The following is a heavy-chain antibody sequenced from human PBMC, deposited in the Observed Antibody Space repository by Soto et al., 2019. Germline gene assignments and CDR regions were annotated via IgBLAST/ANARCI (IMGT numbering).Heavy chain of an antibody. D-gene: IGHD1-1*01. J-gene: IGHJ5*02. CDR3: ARHNSQWPNWFDP. Sequence: ASVKVSCKASGYTFTSYGISSVRQAPGQGLEWVGWISGYDGNTDYAHKFRGRVTMTTDTSTNTAYMDLRSLRSDDTAVYYCARHNSQWPNWFDPRGQGTPLTVSS. CDR2: ISGYDGNT. V-gene: IGHV1-18*01. CDR1: GYTFTSYG.